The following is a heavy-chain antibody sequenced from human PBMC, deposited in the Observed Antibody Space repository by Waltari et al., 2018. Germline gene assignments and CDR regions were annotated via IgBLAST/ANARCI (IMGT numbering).Heavy chain of an antibody. J-gene: IGHJ2*01. CDR2: IYHSGRT. CDR1: GGPISSDGYS. Sequence: QLQLQESGSGLVKPSQTLSLTCAVSGGPISSDGYSWSWIRQPPGKGLEWIGYIYHSGRTYYNPYLQSRVTISVDRSKNQFSLKLSSVTAADTAVYFCARNIAARGYFDLWGRGTLVTVSS. V-gene: IGHV4-30-2*01. D-gene: IGHD6-6*01. CDR3: ARNIAARGYFDL.